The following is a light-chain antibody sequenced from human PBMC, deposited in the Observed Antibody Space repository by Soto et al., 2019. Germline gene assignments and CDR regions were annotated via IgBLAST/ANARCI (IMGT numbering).Light chain of an antibody. J-gene: IGKJ1*01. CDR2: DAS. CDR3: QQYNSYWT. Sequence: IQMPQSPSTLSASLGDRITIPCRASQSVSSWLAWYQQKPGTAPKLLIYDASSLESGVPSRLSGSGSGTEFTLPIRSLQPDDFATDYCQQYNSYWTFGQGTKVDI. CDR1: QSVSSW. V-gene: IGKV1-5*01.